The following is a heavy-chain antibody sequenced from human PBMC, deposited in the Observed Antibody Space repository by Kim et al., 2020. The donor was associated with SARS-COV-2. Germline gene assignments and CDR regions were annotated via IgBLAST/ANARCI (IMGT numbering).Heavy chain of an antibody. D-gene: IGHD1-26*01. CDR1: GFTFSNYW. CDR2: INTDGLST. J-gene: IGHJ4*02. Sequence: GGSLRLSCTASGFTFSNYWIHWVRQAPGKGLVWVSRINTDGLSTSYADSVKGRFTISRDNAKNTVYLQMNSLRAEDTAVYYCSSGNGAALDYWGQGILVTVSS. V-gene: IGHV3-74*01. CDR3: SSGNGAALDY.